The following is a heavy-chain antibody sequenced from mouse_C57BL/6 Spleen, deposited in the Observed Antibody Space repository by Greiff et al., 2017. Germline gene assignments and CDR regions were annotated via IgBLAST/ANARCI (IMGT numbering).Heavy chain of an antibody. V-gene: IGHV1-64*01. D-gene: IGHD1-1*01. Sequence: QVHVKQPGAELVKPGASVKLSCKASGYTFTSYWMHWVKQRPGKGLEWIGMIHPNRGSTNYNEKFKSKATLTVDKSSSTAYMQLSSLTSEDSAVYYCASEAYCSSPAWFAYWGQGTLVTVSA. CDR3: ASEAYCSSPAWFAY. CDR2: IHPNRGST. CDR1: GYTFTSYW. J-gene: IGHJ3*01.